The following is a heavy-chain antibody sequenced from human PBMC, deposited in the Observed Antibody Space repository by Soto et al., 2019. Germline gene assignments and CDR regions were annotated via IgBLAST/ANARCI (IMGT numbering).Heavy chain of an antibody. Sequence: QSVGSLTLSCTFSEFTFEDHALTWVRQAPGKGLQWLGYIRGSTYGSTTEYDPSVRGRIVISRDDSKSIGYLQMNSLKSEDTAVYYCARDGDFYGVNVWGQGTTVTVSS. CDR1: EFTFEDHA. D-gene: IGHD3-3*01. CDR3: ARDGDFYGVNV. J-gene: IGHJ6*02. V-gene: IGHV3-49*04. CDR2: IRGSTYGSTT.